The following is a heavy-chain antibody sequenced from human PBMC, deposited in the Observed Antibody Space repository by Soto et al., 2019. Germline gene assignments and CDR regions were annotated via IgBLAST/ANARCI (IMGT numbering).Heavy chain of an antibody. CDR1: GFTFTSSA. D-gene: IGHD6-13*01. J-gene: IGHJ3*02. Sequence: SVKVSCKASGFTFTSSAMQWVRQARGQRLEWIGWIVVGSGNTNYAQKFQERVTITRDMSTSTAYMELSSLRSEDTAVYYCAADLGTAIAAFDIWGQGTMVTIS. CDR3: AADLGTAIAAFDI. CDR2: IVVGSGNT. V-gene: IGHV1-58*02.